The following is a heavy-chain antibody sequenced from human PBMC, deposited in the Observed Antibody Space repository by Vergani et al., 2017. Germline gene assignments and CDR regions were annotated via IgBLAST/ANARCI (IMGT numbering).Heavy chain of an antibody. D-gene: IGHD3-10*01. CDR1: GFTFSSYA. Sequence: VQLVESGGGLVKPGGSLRLSCAASGFTFSSYAMSWVRQAPGKGLEWVSAISGSGGSTGYADSVKGRFTISRDNAKNSLYLQMNSLRAEDTALYHCARSTYYYGSGSYYYFDTGAREPWSPSPQ. CDR2: ISGSGGST. V-gene: IGHV3-23*04. CDR3: ARSTYYYGSGSYYYFDT. J-gene: IGHJ4*02.